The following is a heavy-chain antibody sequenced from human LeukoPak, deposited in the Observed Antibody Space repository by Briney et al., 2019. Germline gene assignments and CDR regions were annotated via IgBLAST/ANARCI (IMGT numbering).Heavy chain of an antibody. CDR3: ARGSPPQLGYCSSTSCYPFDY. J-gene: IGHJ4*02. CDR1: GGSFSGYY. CDR2: INHSGST. V-gene: IGHV4-34*01. D-gene: IGHD2-2*01. Sequence: SETLSLTCAVYGGSFSGYYWSWIRQPPGKGLEWIGEINHSGSTNYNPSLESRVTISVDTSKNQFSLKLSSVTAADTAVYYCARGSPPQLGYCSSTSCYPFDYWGQGTLVTVSS.